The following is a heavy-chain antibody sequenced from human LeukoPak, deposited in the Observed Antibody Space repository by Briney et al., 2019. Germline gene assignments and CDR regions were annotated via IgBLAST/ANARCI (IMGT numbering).Heavy chain of an antibody. Sequence: GGSLRLSCAASGFTVSSNFWTWVRRAPGKGLEWVSITYSAGSTYYADSVKGRFTISKDSSNNTVYLQMNSLRAEDAAVYYCAKPSERYFDWLLYYWGQGTLVTVSS. V-gene: IGHV3-66*04. CDR2: TYSAGST. D-gene: IGHD3-9*01. J-gene: IGHJ4*02. CDR3: AKPSERYFDWLLYY. CDR1: GFTVSSNF.